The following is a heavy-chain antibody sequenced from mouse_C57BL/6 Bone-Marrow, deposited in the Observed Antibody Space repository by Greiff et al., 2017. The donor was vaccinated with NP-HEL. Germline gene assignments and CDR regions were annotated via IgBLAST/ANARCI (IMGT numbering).Heavy chain of an antibody. J-gene: IGHJ3*01. CDR3: DRGGATRAWFAY. V-gene: IGHV14-3*01. CDR1: GFNFKNSY. CDR2: IYPANGNT. D-gene: IGHD1-1*01. Sequence: VQLQQSVAELVRPGASVKLSCTASGFNFKNSYMHWVKQRPEQGLEWIGRIYPANGNTKYAPKFQGKATITADTSSNTAYLQLSRLTSEETAIYYCDRGGATRAWFAYWGQGTLVTVSA.